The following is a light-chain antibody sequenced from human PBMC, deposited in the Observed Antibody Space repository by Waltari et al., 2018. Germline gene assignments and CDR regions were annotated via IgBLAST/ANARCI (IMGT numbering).Light chain of an antibody. CDR1: QTVLYRDNNKNI. J-gene: IGKJ1*01. V-gene: IGKV4-1*01. Sequence: DIVMTQSPDSLAVSLGERATINCKSSQTVLYRDNNKNILTWSQQKPGQPPKLLFSWASIRESGVPDRLSASGSGTDFTLTISSLQAEDVAVYYCHQHYTTPWTFGQGTKVEIK. CDR3: HQHYTTPWT. CDR2: WAS.